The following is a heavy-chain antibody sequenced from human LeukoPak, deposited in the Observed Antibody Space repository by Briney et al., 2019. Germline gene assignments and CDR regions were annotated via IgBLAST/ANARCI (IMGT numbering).Heavy chain of an antibody. D-gene: IGHD6-13*01. V-gene: IGHV3-21*01. CDR3: ARGKQQLGDYYFDY. CDR2: ISSSSSYI. CDR1: GFTFSSYS. J-gene: IGHJ4*02. Sequence: PGGSLRLSCAASGFTFSSYSMNWVRQAPGKGLEWVSSISSSSSYIYYADSVKGRFTISRDNAKNSLYLQMNSLRAEDTAVYYCARGKQQLGDYYFDYWGQGTLVTVSS.